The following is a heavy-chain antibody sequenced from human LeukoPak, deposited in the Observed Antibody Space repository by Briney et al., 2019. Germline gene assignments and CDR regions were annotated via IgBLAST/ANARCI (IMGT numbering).Heavy chain of an antibody. CDR3: ARVPGYSSDKRSLSWFDP. Sequence: ASVKVSCKASGYTFTGYYIHWVRHAPGQGREWMGWINPNSGDTTSAQRFQGRVTMTRDTSLNTAYMELSRLTSDDTAVYYCARVPGYSSDKRSLSWFDPWGQGTLVTVSS. CDR2: INPNSGDT. J-gene: IGHJ5*02. D-gene: IGHD6-19*01. V-gene: IGHV1-2*02. CDR1: GYTFTGYY.